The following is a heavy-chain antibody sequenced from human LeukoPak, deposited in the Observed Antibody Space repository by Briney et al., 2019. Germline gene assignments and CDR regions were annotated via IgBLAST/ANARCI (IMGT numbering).Heavy chain of an antibody. CDR3: ARDLTRSITMIVVDTPLGY. CDR2: IWYDGSNK. D-gene: IGHD3-22*01. Sequence: GGALRLSCAASGFTFSSYGMHWVRQAPGKGLEWVAVIWYDGSNKYYADSVKGRFTISRDNSKNTLYLQMNSLRAEDTAVYYCARDLTRSITMIVVDTPLGYWGQGTLVTVSS. V-gene: IGHV3-33*01. J-gene: IGHJ4*02. CDR1: GFTFSSYG.